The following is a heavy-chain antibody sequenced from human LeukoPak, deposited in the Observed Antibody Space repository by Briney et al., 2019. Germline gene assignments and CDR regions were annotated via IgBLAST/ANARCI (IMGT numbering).Heavy chain of an antibody. CDR2: IRVSDGAR. V-gene: IGHV3-23*01. J-gene: IGHJ3*02. D-gene: IGHD1/OR15-1a*01. Sequence: PGGSLRLSCVASGFAFSTYAMMWVRQVPGKGLEWVSSIRVSDGARFYADSVKGRFTMSRDNPKNTLFLQMNSLRPEDTAVYYCAKEPRWEQLHSFDIWGQGTTVTVSS. CDR1: GFAFSTYA. CDR3: AKEPRWEQLHSFDI.